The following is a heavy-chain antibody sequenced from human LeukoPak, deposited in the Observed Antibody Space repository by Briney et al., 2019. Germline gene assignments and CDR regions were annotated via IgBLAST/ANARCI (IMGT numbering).Heavy chain of an antibody. Sequence: ASVKVSCKASGGTFISYAISWVRRAPGQGLEWMGWMNPNSGNTGYAQKFQGRVTITRNTSISTAYMELSSLRSEDTAMYYCATDPVGYCSSDSCYSVDYWGQGTLVTVSS. V-gene: IGHV1-8*03. D-gene: IGHD2-15*01. CDR2: MNPNSGNT. J-gene: IGHJ4*02. CDR1: GGTFISYA. CDR3: ATDPVGYCSSDSCYSVDY.